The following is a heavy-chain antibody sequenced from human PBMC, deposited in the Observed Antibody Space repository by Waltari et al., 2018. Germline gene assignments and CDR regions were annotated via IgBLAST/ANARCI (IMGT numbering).Heavy chain of an antibody. V-gene: IGHV1-69*01. CDR1: GGTFSSYA. D-gene: IGHD3-22*01. CDR3: ARTYPNYYDSSGNAFDI. J-gene: IGHJ3*02. Sequence: QVQLVQSGAEVKKPGSSVKVSCKASGGTFSSYAISWVRQAPGQGLEWMGGIIPIFGTANYAQKFQGRVTMTADESTSTAYMELSSLRSEDTAVYYCARTYPNYYDSSGNAFDIWGQGTMVTVSS. CDR2: IIPIFGTA.